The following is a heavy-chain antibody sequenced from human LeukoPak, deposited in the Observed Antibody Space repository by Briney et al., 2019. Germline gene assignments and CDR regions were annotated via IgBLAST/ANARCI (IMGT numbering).Heavy chain of an antibody. CDR1: GFTFSSYE. D-gene: IGHD6-6*01. J-gene: IGHJ4*02. CDR3: ARDLGIAARPDY. Sequence: GSLRLSCATSGFTFSSYEMNWVRQAPGKGLEWIGSIYHSGSTYYNPSLKSRVTISVDTSKNQFSLKLSSVTAADTAVYYCARDLGIAARPDYWGQGTLVTVSS. V-gene: IGHV4-38-2*02. CDR2: IYHSGST.